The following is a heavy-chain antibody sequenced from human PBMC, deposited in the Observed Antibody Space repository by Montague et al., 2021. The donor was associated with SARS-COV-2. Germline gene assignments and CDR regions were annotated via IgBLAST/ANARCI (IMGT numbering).Heavy chain of an antibody. J-gene: IGHJ4*02. Sequence: SETLSLTCSVSGDSITNHYWSWIRQPAGKGLEWVGRMHFTGKTNFSPFFSSRLTMSADTSKNQFSLKLTSVTAADTAIYFCARDRFDFGAGRQGTIDFWGQGTLVTVSS. V-gene: IGHV4-4*07. CDR1: GDSITNHY. CDR2: MHFTGKT. D-gene: IGHD3-10*01. CDR3: ARDRFDFGAGRQGTIDF.